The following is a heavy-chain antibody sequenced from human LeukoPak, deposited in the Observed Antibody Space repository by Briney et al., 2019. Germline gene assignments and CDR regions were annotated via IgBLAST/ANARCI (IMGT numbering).Heavy chain of an antibody. CDR2: INAGNGNT. V-gene: IGHV1-3*01. D-gene: IGHD2-8*01. CDR1: GYTFTSYA. J-gene: IGHJ4*02. Sequence: ASVKVSCKASGYTFTSYAMHWVRQAPGQRLEWMGWINAGNGNTKYSQKFQGRVTITRDTSASTAYMELSSLRSEDTAVYYRARVVGYCTNGVCYEYYFDYWGQGTLVTVSS. CDR3: ARVVGYCTNGVCYEYYFDY.